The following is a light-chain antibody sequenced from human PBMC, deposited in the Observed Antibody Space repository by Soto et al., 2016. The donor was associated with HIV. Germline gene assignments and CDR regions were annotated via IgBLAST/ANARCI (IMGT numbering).Light chain of an antibody. CDR2: EVS. Sequence: DILMVQTPLSLSVTPGQEASISCRSNETLLNTDGRTYLYWYLQKAGQSPQLLIYEVSARMSGVPERFSGSGSGTDFTLKISRVEAEDVGVYYCMQGTHWPSITFGQGTRLEIK. CDR1: ETLLNTDGRTY. CDR3: MQGTHWPSIT. V-gene: IGKV2-29*03. J-gene: IGKJ5*01.